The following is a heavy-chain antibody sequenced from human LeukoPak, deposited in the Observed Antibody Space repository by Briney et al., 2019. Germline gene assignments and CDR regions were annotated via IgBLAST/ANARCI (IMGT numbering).Heavy chain of an antibody. CDR2: IRYDGSNK. CDR1: GFTFSSYG. J-gene: IGHJ4*02. D-gene: IGHD3-10*01. V-gene: IGHV3-30*02. Sequence: GGSLRLSCAASGFTFSSYGMHWVRQAPGKGLEWVAFIRYDGSNKYYADSVKGRFTISRDNSKNTLYLQTNSLRAEDTAVYYCAKDTDYYGSGSYSYWGQGTLVTVSS. CDR3: AKDTDYYGSGSYSY.